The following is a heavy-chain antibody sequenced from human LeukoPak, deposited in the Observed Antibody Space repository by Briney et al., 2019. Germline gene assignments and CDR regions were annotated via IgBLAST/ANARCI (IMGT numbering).Heavy chain of an antibody. CDR3: AREYDFWSGYSH. Sequence: SVQVSFKASGGPFSSYAISWVRPAPRQGLEWMGRIIPIFGIANYAQKFQGRVTITADKSTSTAYMELSSLRSEDTAVYYCAREYDFWSGYSHWGQGTLVTVSS. D-gene: IGHD3-3*01. CDR1: GGPFSSYA. J-gene: IGHJ4*02. CDR2: IIPIFGIA. V-gene: IGHV1-69*04.